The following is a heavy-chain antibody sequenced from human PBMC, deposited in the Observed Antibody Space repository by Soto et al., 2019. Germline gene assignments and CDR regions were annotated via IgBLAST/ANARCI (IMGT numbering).Heavy chain of an antibody. CDR2: IFDNGDV. D-gene: IGHD3-16*01. J-gene: IGHJ4*02. CDR3: ARGWGSKWYYFDS. V-gene: IGHV4-59*01. Sequence: PSETLSLTCTVSGVSSTSFYWSCIRQSPGKGLEWIGYIFDNGDVKYNPSLMSRLTMSIDMSKNEFSLRLKSVTAADTAMYYCARGWGSKWYYFDSWGEGTLVTVSS. CDR1: GVSSTSFY.